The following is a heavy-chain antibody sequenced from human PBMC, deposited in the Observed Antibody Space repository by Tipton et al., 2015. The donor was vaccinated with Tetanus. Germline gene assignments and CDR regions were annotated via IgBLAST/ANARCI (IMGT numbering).Heavy chain of an antibody. CDR3: AISPSLGALVY. Sequence: TLSLTCTVSGGSISSYYWSWIRQPPGKGLEWIGYIYYSGSTYYNPSLKSRVTISVDTSKNQFSLKLSSVTAADTAVYYCAISPSLGALVYWGQGTLVTVSS. CDR2: IYYSGST. J-gene: IGHJ4*02. D-gene: IGHD3-16*01. V-gene: IGHV4-59*12. CDR1: GGSISSYY.